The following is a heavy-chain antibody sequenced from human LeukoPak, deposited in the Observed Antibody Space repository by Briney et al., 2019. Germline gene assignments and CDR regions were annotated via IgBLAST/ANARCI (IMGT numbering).Heavy chain of an antibody. CDR1: GGSISSYY. V-gene: IGHV4-59*06. J-gene: IGHJ5*02. CDR2: IYYSGST. Sequence: SETLSLTCTVSGGSISSYYWSWIRQHPGKGLEWIGYIYYSGSTYYNPSLKSRVTISVDTSKNQFSLKLSSVTAADTAVYYCARDHRWFGELFWFDPWGQGTLVTVSS. D-gene: IGHD3-10*01. CDR3: ARDHRWFGELFWFDP.